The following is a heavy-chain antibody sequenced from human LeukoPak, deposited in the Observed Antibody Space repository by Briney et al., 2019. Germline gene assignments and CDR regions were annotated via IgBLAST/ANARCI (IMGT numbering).Heavy chain of an antibody. V-gene: IGHV4-4*07. CDR2: IYTSGST. J-gene: IGHJ4*02. CDR1: GGSISSYY. Sequence: SETLSLTCTVSGGSISSYYWSWIRQPAGKGLEWIGRIYTSGSTNYNPSLKSRVTISVDTSKNQFSLKLSSVTAADTAVYYCARFGYSGYDSGGRGFDYWGQGTLVTVSS. D-gene: IGHD5-12*01. CDR3: ARFGYSGYDSGGRGFDY.